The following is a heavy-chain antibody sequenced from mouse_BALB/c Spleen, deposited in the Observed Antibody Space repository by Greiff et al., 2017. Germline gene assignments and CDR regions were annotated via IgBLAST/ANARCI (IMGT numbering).Heavy chain of an antibody. CDR3: TRDYEGFAY. V-gene: IGHV5-6-4*01. CDR2: ISSGGSYT. D-gene: IGHD2-3*01. J-gene: IGHJ3*01. Sequence: EVNLVESGGGLVKPGGSLKLSCAASGFTFSSYTMSWVRQTPEKRLEWVATISSGGSYTYYPDSVKGRFTISRDNAKNTLYLQMSSLKSEDTAMYYCTRDYEGFAYWGQGTLVTVSA. CDR1: GFTFSSYT.